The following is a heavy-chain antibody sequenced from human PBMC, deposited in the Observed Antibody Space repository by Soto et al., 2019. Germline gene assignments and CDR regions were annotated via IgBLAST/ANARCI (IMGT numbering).Heavy chain of an antibody. CDR3: ARDREDIVVVPAATEFDY. V-gene: IGHV1-18*01. J-gene: IGHJ4*02. CDR2: ISAYNGNT. CDR1: GYTFTSYG. D-gene: IGHD2-2*01. Sequence: ASVKVSCKASGYTFTSYGISWVRQAPGQGLEWMGWISAYNGNTNYAQKLQGRVTTTTDTSTSTAYMELRSLRSDDTAVYYCARDREDIVVVPAATEFDYWGQGTLVTLSS.